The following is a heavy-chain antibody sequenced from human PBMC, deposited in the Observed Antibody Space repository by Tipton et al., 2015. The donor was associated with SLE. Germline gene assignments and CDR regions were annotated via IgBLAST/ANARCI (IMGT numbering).Heavy chain of an antibody. CDR2: AYYRSKWNN. V-gene: IGHV6-1*01. CDR3: ATSDDYGTSSRRNFDY. Sequence: GLVKPSQTLSLTCAISGDSVSSNSAAWNWIRQSPSRGLEWLGTAYYRSKWNNDYAVSVKSRITIYPDTSKNQFSLQLNSVTPEDTAVYYCATSDDYGTSSRRNFDYWGRGTLVTVSS. J-gene: IGHJ4*02. D-gene: IGHD4/OR15-4a*01. CDR1: GDSVSSNSAA.